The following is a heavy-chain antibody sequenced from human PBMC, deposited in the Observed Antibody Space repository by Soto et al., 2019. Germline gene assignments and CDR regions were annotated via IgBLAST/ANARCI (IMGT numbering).Heavy chain of an antibody. V-gene: IGHV1-69*02. Sequence: SVKVSCKASGGTFSSYTISWVRQAPGQGLEWMGRIIPILGIANYAQKFQGRVTITADKSTSTAYMELSSLRSEDTAVYYCASSYYDSRGDPCFDYWGQGTLVSVSS. CDR2: IIPILGIA. D-gene: IGHD3-22*01. CDR3: ASSYYDSRGDPCFDY. CDR1: GGTFSSYT. J-gene: IGHJ4*02.